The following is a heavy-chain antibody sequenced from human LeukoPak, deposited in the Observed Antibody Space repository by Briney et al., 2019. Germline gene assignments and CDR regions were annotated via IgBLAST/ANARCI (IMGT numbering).Heavy chain of an antibody. J-gene: IGHJ6*02. CDR2: INPNSGGT. V-gene: IGHV1-2*02. CDR1: GYTFTSYG. CDR3: ARSMYYYGSGSMDV. Sequence: ASVKVSCKASGYTFTSYGISWVRQAPGQGLEWMGWINPNSGGTNYAQKFQGRVTMTRDTSISTAYMELSRLRSDDTAVYYCARSMYYYGSGSMDVWGQGTTVTVSS. D-gene: IGHD3-10*01.